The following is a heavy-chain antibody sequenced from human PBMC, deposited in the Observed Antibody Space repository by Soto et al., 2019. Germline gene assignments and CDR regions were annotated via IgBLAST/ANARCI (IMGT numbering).Heavy chain of an antibody. CDR3: ARDQRTTITIFPKNFDY. J-gene: IGHJ4*02. Sequence: ASVKVSCKASGYTFTSYDINWVRQATGQGLEWMGWMNPNSGNTGYAQKFQGRVTMTRNTSISTAYMELRSLRSDDTAVYYCARDQRTTITIFPKNFDYWGQGTLVTVSS. CDR2: MNPNSGNT. D-gene: IGHD3-9*01. CDR1: GYTFTSYD. V-gene: IGHV1-8*01.